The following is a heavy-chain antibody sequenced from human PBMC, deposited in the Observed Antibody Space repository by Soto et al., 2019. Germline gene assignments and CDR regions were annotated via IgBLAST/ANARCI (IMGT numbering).Heavy chain of an antibody. CDR1: GFTFSNYG. CDR3: ASDGTYSSGWFSA. Sequence: QVQLVESGGGVVQPGRSLRLSCAASGFTFSNYGMHWVRQAPGKGLEWVAVIWYDGSNKYYADSVKGRFTISRDNSKKTLYLQMNRLRAEDTAVYYCASDGTYSSGWFSAWGQGTLVTVSS. V-gene: IGHV3-33*01. CDR2: IWYDGSNK. D-gene: IGHD6-19*01. J-gene: IGHJ5*02.